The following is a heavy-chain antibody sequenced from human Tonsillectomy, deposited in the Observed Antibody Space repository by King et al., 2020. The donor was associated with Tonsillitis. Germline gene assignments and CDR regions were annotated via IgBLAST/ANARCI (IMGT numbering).Heavy chain of an antibody. D-gene: IGHD3-10*01. CDR2: IFSGGSA. J-gene: IGHJ6*03. CDR3: AGSDYSNTPKDYYFYYMDV. Sequence: QLVQSGGGLVQPGGSLRLSCAASGFTVSSNYMNWVRQAPGKGLEWVSVIFSGGSAYYADSVKGRFTISRDTSKNTLSLQMNNLGTEDTAVYFCAGSDYSNTPKDYYFYYMDVWGKGTAVTVSS. V-gene: IGHV3-66*01. CDR1: GFTVSSNY.